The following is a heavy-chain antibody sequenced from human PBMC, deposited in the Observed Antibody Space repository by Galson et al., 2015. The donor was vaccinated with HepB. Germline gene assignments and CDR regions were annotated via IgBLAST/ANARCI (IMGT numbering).Heavy chain of an antibody. CDR3: ARESILEWPYYFDY. CDR2: ISYDGSNK. D-gene: IGHD3-3*01. V-gene: IGHV3-30-3*01. CDR1: GFTFSSYA. J-gene: IGHJ4*02. Sequence: SLRLSCAASGFTFSSYAMHWVRQAPGKGLEWVAVISYDGSNKYYADSVKGRFTISRDNSKNTLYLQMNSLRAEDTAVYYCARESILEWPYYFDYWGQGTLVTVSS.